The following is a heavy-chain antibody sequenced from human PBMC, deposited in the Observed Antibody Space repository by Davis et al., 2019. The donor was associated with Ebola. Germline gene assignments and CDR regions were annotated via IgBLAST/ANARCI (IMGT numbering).Heavy chain of an antibody. V-gene: IGHV3-30-3*01. Sequence: GESLKISCAASGFTFSSYAMHWVRQAPGKGLEWVAVISYDGSNKYYADSVKGRFTISRDNSKNTLYLQMNSLRAEDTAVYYCARGPGLDIVVVVAAAPVDYWGQGTLVTVSS. CDR3: ARGPGLDIVVVVAAAPVDY. J-gene: IGHJ4*02. D-gene: IGHD2-15*01. CDR1: GFTFSSYA. CDR2: ISYDGSNK.